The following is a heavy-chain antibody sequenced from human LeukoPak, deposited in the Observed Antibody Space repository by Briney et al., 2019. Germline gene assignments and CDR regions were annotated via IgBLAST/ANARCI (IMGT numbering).Heavy chain of an antibody. J-gene: IGHJ4*02. CDR2: INTNTGNP. V-gene: IGHV7-4-1*02. CDR1: GYTFTSYA. CDR3: ARGRGLGSYKPDIVLMVYEQDY. Sequence: ASVKVSCKASGYTFTSYAMNWVRQAPGQGLEWMGWINTNTGNPTYAQGFTGRFVFSLDTSVSTAYLQISSLKAEDTAVYYCARGRGLGSYKPDIVLMVYEQDYWGQGTLVTVSS. D-gene: IGHD2-8*01.